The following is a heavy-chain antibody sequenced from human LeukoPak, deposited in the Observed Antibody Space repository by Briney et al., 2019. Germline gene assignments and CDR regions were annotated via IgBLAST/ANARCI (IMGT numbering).Heavy chain of an antibody. V-gene: IGHV3-9*01. Sequence: GGSLRLSCTASGFTFDNYAMHWVRQAPGKGLEWVSGITWNSDNIGYADSVKGRFAISRDNAKNSLYLQMNSLRAEDTAVYYCAELGITMIGGVWGKGTTVTISS. CDR1: GFTFDNYA. D-gene: IGHD3-10*02. CDR3: AELGITMIGGV. CDR2: ITWNSDNI. J-gene: IGHJ6*04.